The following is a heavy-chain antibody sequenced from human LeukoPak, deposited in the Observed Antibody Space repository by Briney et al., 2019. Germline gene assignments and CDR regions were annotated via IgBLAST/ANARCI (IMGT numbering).Heavy chain of an antibody. V-gene: IGHV1-24*01. CDR2: FDPEDGET. CDR1: GYTLTELS. J-gene: IGHJ4*02. Sequence: ASVKVSCKVSGYTLTELSMHWVRQAPGKGLEWMGGFDPEDGETIYAQKFQGRVAMTEDTSTDTAYMELSSLRSEDTAVYYCATDRGVVTFYYFDYWGQGTLVTVSS. D-gene: IGHD2-21*02. CDR3: ATDRGVVTFYYFDY.